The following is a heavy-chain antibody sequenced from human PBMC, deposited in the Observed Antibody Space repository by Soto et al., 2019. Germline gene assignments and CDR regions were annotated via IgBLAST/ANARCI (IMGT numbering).Heavy chain of an antibody. D-gene: IGHD3-3*01. CDR3: AREPRDFWSGPNFDY. Sequence: GASVKVYCEPSGYTFPGAYMHWVRHAPEQGLEWMGWINPNSGGTNYSQKFQGWVTMTRDTSISTAYMELSRLRSDDTAVYYCAREPRDFWSGPNFDYWGQGTLVTVSA. CDR1: GYTFPGAY. J-gene: IGHJ4*02. CDR2: INPNSGGT. V-gene: IGHV1-2*04.